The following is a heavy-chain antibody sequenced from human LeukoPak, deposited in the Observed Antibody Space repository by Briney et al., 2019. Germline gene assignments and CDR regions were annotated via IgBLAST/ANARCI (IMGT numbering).Heavy chain of an antibody. D-gene: IGHD5-12*01. V-gene: IGHV4-38-2*02. CDR1: GYSIGTDYY. J-gene: IGHJ5*01. CDR3: ARDGGYPTTDEGFDS. Sequence: PESLSLTCKVSGYSIGTDYYWSCRRQPHGKGLGWIGSIFNTGGSVYSPSYKSRLTISMDTYKNKCFLNLNSGTVADTAIYFCARDGGYPTTDEGFDSWGQGTLVTVSS. CDR2: IFNTGGS.